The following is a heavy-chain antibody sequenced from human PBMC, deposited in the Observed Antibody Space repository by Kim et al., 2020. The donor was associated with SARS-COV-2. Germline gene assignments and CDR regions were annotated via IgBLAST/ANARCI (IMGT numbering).Heavy chain of an antibody. D-gene: IGHD6-19*01. Sequence: GGSLRLSCAASGFTFDDYAMHWVRQAPGKGLEWVSGISWNSGSIGYADSVKGRFTISRDNAKNSLYLQMNSLRAEDTALYYCAKDIRSSSGWFRVGYYGMDVWGQGTTVTGS. CDR2: ISWNSGSI. J-gene: IGHJ6*02. V-gene: IGHV3-9*01. CDR1: GFTFDDYA. CDR3: AKDIRSSSGWFRVGYYGMDV.